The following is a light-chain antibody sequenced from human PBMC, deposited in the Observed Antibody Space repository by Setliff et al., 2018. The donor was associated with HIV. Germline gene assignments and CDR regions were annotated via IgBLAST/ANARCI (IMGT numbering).Light chain of an antibody. J-gene: IGLJ1*01. CDR2: EVS. V-gene: IGLV2-23*02. CDR1: SSDVGSYNL. Sequence: QSALTQPASVSGSPGQSITISCTGTSSDVGSYNLVSWYQQHPGKAPKLMIYEVSKRPSGVSYRFSGSKSGNTASLTISGLQADDEADYYCCSYGSSDTFVFGTGTKVTVL. CDR3: CSYGSSDTFV.